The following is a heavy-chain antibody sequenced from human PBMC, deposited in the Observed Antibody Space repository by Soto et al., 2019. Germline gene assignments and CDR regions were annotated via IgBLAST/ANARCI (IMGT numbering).Heavy chain of an antibody. CDR2: IYYSGST. V-gene: IGHV4-39*01. D-gene: IGHD1-1*01. J-gene: IGHJ4*02. Sequence: QLQLQESGPGLVKPSETLSLTCTVSGGSISSSSYYWGWIRQPPGKGLEWIGSIYYSGSTYYNPSFKSRVTISVDTSKNQFSLKLSSVTAADTAVYYCARPEARTTNFDDWGQGTLVTVSS. CDR1: GGSISSSSYY. CDR3: ARPEARTTNFDD.